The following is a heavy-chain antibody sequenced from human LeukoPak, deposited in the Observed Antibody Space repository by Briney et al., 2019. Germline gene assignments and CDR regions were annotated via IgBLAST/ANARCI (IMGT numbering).Heavy chain of an antibody. CDR3: ARRGGGGGSFDY. J-gene: IGHJ4*02. V-gene: IGHV5-51*01. D-gene: IGHD3-16*01. CDR2: IFPGDSDT. CDR1: GYSFTTFW. Sequence: GESLKISCKGYGYSFTTFWIGWVRQMPGKGLEWMGIIFPGDSDTRCSPSFQGQVTVSADKSISTAYLQWSSLKVSDTAVYYCARRGGGGGSFDYWGQGTLVTVPS.